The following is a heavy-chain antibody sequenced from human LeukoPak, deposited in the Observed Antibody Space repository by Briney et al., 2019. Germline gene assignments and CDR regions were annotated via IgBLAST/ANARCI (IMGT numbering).Heavy chain of an antibody. CDR2: IYYSGST. CDR3: ARVHTGWTNWFDS. Sequence: SQTLSLTCTVSGGSISSGGYYWSWIRQHPGKGLEWIGYIYYSGSTYYNPSLKSRVTISVDTSKNQFSLKLSSVTAADTAVYYCARVHTGWTNWFDSWGQGTLVTVSP. V-gene: IGHV4-31*03. J-gene: IGHJ5*01. D-gene: IGHD3/OR15-3a*01. CDR1: GGSISSGGYY.